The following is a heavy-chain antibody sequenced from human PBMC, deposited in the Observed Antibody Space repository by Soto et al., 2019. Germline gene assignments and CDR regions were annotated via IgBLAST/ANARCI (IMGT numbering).Heavy chain of an antibody. V-gene: IGHV3-30*04. CDR1: GFTFVRSS. CDR2: ISSDGRNE. J-gene: IGHJ4*02. Sequence: QVQLVESGGGVVHPGRSLRLSCAASGFTFVRSSLHWARQAPGKGLEWVAGISSDGRNEFYADSVKGRFTISRDNSMSTLELQMNSLGSDDTAVYYCARGTGGFFFWGQGTLVTVSS. CDR3: ARGTGGFFF. D-gene: IGHD2-8*02.